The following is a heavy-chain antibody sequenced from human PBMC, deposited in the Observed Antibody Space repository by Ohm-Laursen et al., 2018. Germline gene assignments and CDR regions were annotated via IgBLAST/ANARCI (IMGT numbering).Heavy chain of an antibody. CDR2: IDLDDDK. CDR3: ARMYSIAAAGHYFDY. V-gene: IGHV2-70*01. D-gene: IGHD6-13*01. J-gene: IGHJ4*02. Sequence: TQTLTLTYTFSGLSLSTREMCVSWIRQPPGKALEWLAHIDLDDDKYYSTSLKTRLTISKDTSKNQVVLTMTNMDPVDTATYYCARMYSIAAAGHYFDYWGQGTLVTVSS. CDR1: GLSLSTREMC.